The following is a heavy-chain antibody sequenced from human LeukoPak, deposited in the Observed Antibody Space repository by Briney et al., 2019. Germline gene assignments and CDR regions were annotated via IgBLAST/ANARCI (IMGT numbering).Heavy chain of an antibody. CDR2: ITGGGRT. V-gene: IGHV3-23*01. Sequence: PGGSLRLSCAASGFTFNNYAVMWVRQAQGQGLEWVSAITGGGRTYYADSVKGRFTISRDNSKNTLYLQMNRLRAEDTARYFCARDPNGDYIGAFDFLGQGTVVTVSS. CDR3: ARDPNGDYIGAFDF. J-gene: IGHJ3*01. D-gene: IGHD4-17*01. CDR1: GFTFNNYA.